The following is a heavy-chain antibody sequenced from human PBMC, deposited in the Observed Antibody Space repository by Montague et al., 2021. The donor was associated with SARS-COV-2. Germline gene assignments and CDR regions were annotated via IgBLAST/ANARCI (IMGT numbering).Heavy chain of an antibody. J-gene: IGHJ4*02. CDR3: ARGLTDISVIVVVLLGASHYFDS. V-gene: IGHV4-34*01. D-gene: IGHD3-22*01. CDR1: GGSFSDYH. Sequence: SETLSLTCAVYGGSFSDYHWSWIRQPPGQGLEWVGEINHSGNTNXXPSLKSGVTISRDMSKSQFSLKLGSVTAADTAVYYCARGLTDISVIVVVLLGASHYFDSWGQGTLVTVSS. CDR2: INHSGNT.